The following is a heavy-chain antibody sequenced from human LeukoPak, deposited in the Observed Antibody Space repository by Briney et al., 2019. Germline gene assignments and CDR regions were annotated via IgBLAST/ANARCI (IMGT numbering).Heavy chain of an antibody. Sequence: ASVKVSCKASGYTLTDYYMHWVRQAPGQGLEWMGRINPNSGGTNYAQKFQGRVTITRDTSASTAYMELSSLRSEDTAVYYCASPRIAASFYYYYYGMDVWGQGTTVTVSS. D-gene: IGHD6-25*01. CDR1: GYTLTDYY. CDR3: ASPRIAASFYYYYYGMDV. J-gene: IGHJ6*02. CDR2: INPNSGGT. V-gene: IGHV1-2*06.